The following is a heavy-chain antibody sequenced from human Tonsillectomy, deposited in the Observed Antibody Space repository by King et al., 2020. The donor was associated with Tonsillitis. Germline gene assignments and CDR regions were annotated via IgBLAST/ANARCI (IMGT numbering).Heavy chain of an antibody. CDR3: ARVSFDSSGRDY. J-gene: IGHJ4*02. CDR2: IRQDGNEK. D-gene: IGHD3-22*01. V-gene: IGHV3-7*01. Sequence: SWVRQAPGKGLEWVANIRQDGNEKYYVDSVKGRFTISRDNAKNSLYLQMDSLRAEDTAVYYCARVSFDSSGRDYWGQGTLVTVSS.